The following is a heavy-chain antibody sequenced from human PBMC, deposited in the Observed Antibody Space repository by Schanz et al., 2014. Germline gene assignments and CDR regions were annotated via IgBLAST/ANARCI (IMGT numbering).Heavy chain of an antibody. V-gene: IGHV3-23*01. CDR2: ISGSGGST. D-gene: IGHD3-10*01. CDR1: GFTFSTST. CDR3: ARIGGSVFDY. Sequence: EVHLLESGGGLVQPGGSLRLSCAASGFTFSTSTMHWVRQAPGKGLEWVSAISGSGGSTYYADSVKGRFTISRDNSKNSLYLQMNSLRAEDTAVYYCARIGGSVFDYWAQGTLVTVSS. J-gene: IGHJ4*02.